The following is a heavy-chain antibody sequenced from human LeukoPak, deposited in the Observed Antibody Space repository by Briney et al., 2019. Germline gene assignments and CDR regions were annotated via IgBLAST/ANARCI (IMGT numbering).Heavy chain of an antibody. D-gene: IGHD1-26*01. J-gene: IGHJ4*02. V-gene: IGHV3-23*01. CDR1: GFTFEKYV. Sequence: GGSLRLSCVASGFTFEKYVMNWVRRAPGKGLEWLATIYGSGVSISYADSVKGRFTISRDNSNNTLYLQMNSLRVEDTAMYLCAKDLGWELPAEAYWGQGILVTVSS. CDR3: AKDLGWELPAEAY. CDR2: IYGSGVSI.